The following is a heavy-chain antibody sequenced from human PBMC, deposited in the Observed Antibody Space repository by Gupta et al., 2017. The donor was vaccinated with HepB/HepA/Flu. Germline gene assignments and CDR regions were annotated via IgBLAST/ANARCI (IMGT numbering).Heavy chain of an antibody. CDR1: GFTFSSYA. J-gene: IGHJ4*02. V-gene: IGHV3-23*01. CDR2: ISGSGGST. D-gene: IGHD3-22*01. CDR3: AKAARRLNYYDSSGYYPDY. Sequence: EVQLLESGGGLVQPGGSLRLSCAASGFTFSSYAISWVRQAPGKGLEWVSAISGSGGSTYYADSVKGRFTISRDNSKNTLYLQMNSLRAEDTAVYYCAKAARRLNYYDSSGYYPDYWGQGTLVTVSS.